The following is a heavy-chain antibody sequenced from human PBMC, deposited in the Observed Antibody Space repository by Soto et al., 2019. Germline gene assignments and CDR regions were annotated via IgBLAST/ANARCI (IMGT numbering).Heavy chain of an antibody. CDR2: ISDDGGAT. Sequence: PGGSLRLSCVASGFTFSRSAMTWVRQAPGQGLEWVSGISDDGGATYYADSVKGRFTISRDTSENKLFLLMNSLRAEDTAVYYCAHGKGHDSSGYYHPVADYWGQGTLVTVSS. V-gene: IGHV3-23*01. D-gene: IGHD3-22*01. CDR3: AHGKGHDSSGYYHPVADY. CDR1: GFTFSRSA. J-gene: IGHJ4*02.